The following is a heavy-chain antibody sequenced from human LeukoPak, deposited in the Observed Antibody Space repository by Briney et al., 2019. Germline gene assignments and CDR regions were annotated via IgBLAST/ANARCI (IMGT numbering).Heavy chain of an antibody. D-gene: IGHD6-13*01. J-gene: IGHJ6*02. Sequence: SETLSLTCTVSGGSISSYYWSWIRQPPGKGLEWIGYIYYSGSTNYNPSLKSRITISVDTSKNQFSLKLSSVTAADTAVYYCASTIAAAGGVIYRNYYGMDVWGQGTTVTVSS. V-gene: IGHV4-59*01. CDR1: GGSISSYY. CDR3: ASTIAAAGGVIYRNYYGMDV. CDR2: IYYSGST.